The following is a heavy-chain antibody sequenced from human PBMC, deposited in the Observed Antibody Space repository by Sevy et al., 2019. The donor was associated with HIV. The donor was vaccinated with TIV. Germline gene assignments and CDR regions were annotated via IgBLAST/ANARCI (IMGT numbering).Heavy chain of an antibody. D-gene: IGHD1-26*01. CDR2: IIQDGSDK. CDR1: GFTLSNYW. V-gene: IGHV3-7*01. J-gene: IGHJ4*02. CDR3: ARDLFSGCYYENY. Sequence: GGSVRLSCAASGFTLSNYWMSWVRQAPGKGLEWVANIIQDGSDKYYVDSVKGRFTISRDNAKNSLYLQMNCLRVEDTAVYYCARDLFSGCYYENYWGQGTLVTVSS.